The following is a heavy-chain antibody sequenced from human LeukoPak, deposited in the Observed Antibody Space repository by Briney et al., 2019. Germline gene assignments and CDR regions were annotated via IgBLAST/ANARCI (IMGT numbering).Heavy chain of an antibody. D-gene: IGHD4-17*01. CDR2: ISGSGSGGST. V-gene: IGHV3-23*01. CDR3: AKGKGGDYPIYYYYYYMDV. Sequence: GGSLRLSCAASGFTFSSYGMTWVRQAPGKGLEWVSAISGSGSGGSTYYADSVKGRFTISRDNSKNTLYLQMNSLRAEDTAVYYCAKGKGGDYPIYYYYYYMDVWGKGTTVTISS. J-gene: IGHJ6*03. CDR1: GFTFSSYG.